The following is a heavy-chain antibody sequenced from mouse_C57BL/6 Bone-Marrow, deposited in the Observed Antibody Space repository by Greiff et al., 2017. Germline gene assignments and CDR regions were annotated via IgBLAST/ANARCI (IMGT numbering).Heavy chain of an antibody. CDR3: ARRGYDDY. CDR1: GFPFTDYY. D-gene: IGHD2-2*01. Sequence: EVMLVESGGGLVQPGGSLSLSCAASGFPFTDYYMSWVRQPQGKALEWLGFIRNKANGYTTEYSASVKGRFTISRDNSQSILYRQMNALRAEDSATYYCARRGYDDYWGQGTTLTVSS. CDR2: IRNKANGYTT. V-gene: IGHV7-3*01. J-gene: IGHJ2*01.